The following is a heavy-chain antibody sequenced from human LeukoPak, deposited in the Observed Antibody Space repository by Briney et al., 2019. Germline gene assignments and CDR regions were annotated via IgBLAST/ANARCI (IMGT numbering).Heavy chain of an antibody. Sequence: PGGSLRLSCAASGVTFSSYVMSWVRQAPGKGLEWVSVISGDGITTHYAGSVKGRFTISRDNSKKVLYLQMNSLRAEDTAVYYCAKDRSEIVGASDYWGQGTLVTVSS. V-gene: IGHV3-23*01. CDR2: ISGDGITT. CDR3: AKDRSEIVGASDY. J-gene: IGHJ4*02. D-gene: IGHD1-26*01. CDR1: GVTFSSYV.